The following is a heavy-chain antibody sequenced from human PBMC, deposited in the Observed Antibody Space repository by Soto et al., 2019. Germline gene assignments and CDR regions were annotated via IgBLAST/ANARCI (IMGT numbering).Heavy chain of an antibody. CDR1: GNTFTSYS. CDR3: ARDRYSSSWYVGAFDY. J-gene: IGHJ4*01. Sequence: GASVKVSCKASGNTFTSYSVYWVRQAPRQGLEWMGWINAGNGNTRYSQKFQDRVTITRDTSASTVYMELSSLRSEDTAVYYCARDRYSSSWYVGAFDYWG. V-gene: IGHV1-3*01. CDR2: INAGNGNT. D-gene: IGHD6-13*01.